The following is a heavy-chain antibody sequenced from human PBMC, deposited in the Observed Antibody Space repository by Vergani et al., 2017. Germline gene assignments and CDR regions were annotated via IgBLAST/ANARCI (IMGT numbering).Heavy chain of an antibody. CDR2: TWYEGNNN. D-gene: IGHD5-24*01. J-gene: IGHJ4*02. CDR3: ARETRDTPSSLDY. CDR1: GFSFGSYG. Sequence: VQLLQSGGGVIQPGGSVRLSCAASGFSFGSYGMHWVRQAPGRGLEWVSMTWYEGNNNYYADSVKGRFTISKDISKNTLYLQMNSLRGDDTAVYYCARETRDTPSSLDYWGQGTLVTVSS. V-gene: IGHV3-33*08.